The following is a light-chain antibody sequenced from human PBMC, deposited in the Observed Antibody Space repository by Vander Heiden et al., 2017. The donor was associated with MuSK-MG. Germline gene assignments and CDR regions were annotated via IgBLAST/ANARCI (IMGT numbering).Light chain of an antibody. J-gene: IGLJ2*01. CDR3: QSYDSSLSGFVV. Sequence: QSVLTQPPAVSGAPGQSVTISCTRPRPHIGTSYLVHWSQQLPGRAPKLLIYADTSRPSGVPARFSGSKSGTSASLAITGLQAEEEADYYCQSYDSSLSGFVVFGGGTKLTVL. CDR2: ADT. V-gene: IGLV1-40*01. CDR1: RPHIGTSYL.